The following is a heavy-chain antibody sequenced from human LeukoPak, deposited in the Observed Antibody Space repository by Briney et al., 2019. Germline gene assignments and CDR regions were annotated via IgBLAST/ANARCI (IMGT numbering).Heavy chain of an antibody. J-gene: IGHJ4*02. CDR1: GFTISSYTFGSYT. CDR2: IKPDGSET. V-gene: IGHV3-7*04. Sequence: GESLRLSCAASGFTISSYTFGSYTMNWVRLAPGKGLEWVANIKPDGSETYYVGSLKGRFTISRDNAENSLYLQMNSLRADDTAVYYCARDLDYWGQGTLVTVSS. CDR3: ARDLDY.